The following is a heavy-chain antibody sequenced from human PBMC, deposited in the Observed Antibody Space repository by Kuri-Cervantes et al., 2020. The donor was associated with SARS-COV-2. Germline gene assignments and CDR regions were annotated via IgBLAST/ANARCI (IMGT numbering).Heavy chain of an antibody. CDR1: GGSISSGDYY. J-gene: IGHJ2*01. V-gene: IGHV4-61*08. Sequence: GSLRLSCTVSGGSISSGDYYWSWIRQPPGKGLEWIGYISYSGSTLYIPSLKSRVTISIDTSKKQFSLKLSSVTAADTAVYYCARTVSAIVVALYWYFDLWGRGTLVTVPS. CDR3: ARTVSAIVVALYWYFDL. D-gene: IGHD3-22*01. CDR2: ISYSGST.